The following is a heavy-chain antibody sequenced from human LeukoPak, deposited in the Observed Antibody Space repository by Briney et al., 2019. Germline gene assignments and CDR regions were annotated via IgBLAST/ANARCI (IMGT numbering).Heavy chain of an antibody. CDR2: ISSSSSYI. CDR3: ATPAGFDGMDG. J-gene: IGHJ6*01. CDR1: GFTFSSYS. V-gene: IGHV3-21*01. Sequence: GGSLRLSCAASGFTFSSYSMNWVRQAPGKGLEWVSSISSSSSYIYYADSVKGRFTISRDNAKNSLDLQMNSLRAEDTAVYYCATPAGFDGMDGWGQRTTVTV.